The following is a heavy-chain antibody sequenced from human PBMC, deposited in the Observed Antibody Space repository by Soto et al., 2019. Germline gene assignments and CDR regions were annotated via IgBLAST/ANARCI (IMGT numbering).Heavy chain of an antibody. CDR3: AYRTGFDY. CDR1: GFTFSTYA. J-gene: IGHJ4*02. Sequence: EVQLLESGGDLVQPGGSLRLSCAASGFTFSTYARSWVRQAPGKGLEWVSSISGSGGGTYYADSVKGRFTISRDNSKNTLYLQMNSLRPEDTAVYYCAYRTGFDYWGQGTRVTVSS. V-gene: IGHV3-23*01. CDR2: ISGSGGGT.